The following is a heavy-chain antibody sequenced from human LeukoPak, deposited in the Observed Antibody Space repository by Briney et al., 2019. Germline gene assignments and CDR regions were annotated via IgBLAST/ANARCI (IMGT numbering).Heavy chain of an antibody. CDR3: ATRQTGTTLPDY. V-gene: IGHV3-23*01. D-gene: IGHD1-1*01. CDR2: ISGSGGST. CDR1: GFTFSSDA. Sequence: PGGSLRLSCAASGFTFSSDAMSWVRQAPGKGLEWVSAISGSGGSTYYADSVKGRFTISRDNSKNTLYLQMNSLRAEDTAVYYCATRQTGTTLPDYWGQGTLVTVSS. J-gene: IGHJ4*02.